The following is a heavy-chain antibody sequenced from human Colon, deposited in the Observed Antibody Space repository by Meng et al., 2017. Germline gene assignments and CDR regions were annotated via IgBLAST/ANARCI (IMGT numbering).Heavy chain of an antibody. CDR2: TYYRSKYYN. D-gene: IGHD3-10*02. Sequence: QVQLAESSPGLVNPSPTLSLPCARSGDSVSSNSAAWNWIRQSPSRGLEWLGRTYYRSKYYNDYALSVKSRITINPDTSKNQFSLQLNSVTPEDTAIYYCARDWGDVRGGFDFWGQGTLVTVSS. V-gene: IGHV6-1*01. CDR3: ARDWGDVRGGFDF. CDR1: GDSVSSNSAA. J-gene: IGHJ4*02.